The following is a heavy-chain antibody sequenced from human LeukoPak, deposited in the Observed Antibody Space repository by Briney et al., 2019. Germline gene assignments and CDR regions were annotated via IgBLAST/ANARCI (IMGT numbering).Heavy chain of an antibody. D-gene: IGHD2-21*02. Sequence: SETLSLTCTVSGGSLSSGDYYWSWIRQPPGKGLEWIGYIYYSGSTYYNPSLKSRVTISVDTSKNQFSLKLSSVTAADTAVYYCARVCGGDCYSSFTFDIWGQGTMVTVSS. V-gene: IGHV4-30-4*01. CDR2: IYYSGST. CDR1: GGSLSSGDYY. J-gene: IGHJ3*02. CDR3: ARVCGGDCYSSFTFDI.